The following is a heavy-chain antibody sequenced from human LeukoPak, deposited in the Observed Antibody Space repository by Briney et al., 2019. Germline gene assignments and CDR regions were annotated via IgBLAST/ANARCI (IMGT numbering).Heavy chain of an antibody. D-gene: IGHD3-22*01. Sequence: ASVKVSCKASGYTFTGYYMHWVRQAPGQGLEWMGWINPNGGGTNYAQKFQGRVTMTRDTSISTAYMELSRLRSDDTAVYYCARWGVSYYDSSGYYYFDYWGQGTLVTVSS. CDR3: ARWGVSYYDSSGYYYFDY. J-gene: IGHJ4*02. V-gene: IGHV1-2*02. CDR1: GYTFTGYY. CDR2: INPNGGGT.